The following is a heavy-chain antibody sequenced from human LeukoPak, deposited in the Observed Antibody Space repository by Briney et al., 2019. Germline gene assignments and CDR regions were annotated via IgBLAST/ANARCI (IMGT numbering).Heavy chain of an antibody. CDR1: GFTFSDYC. J-gene: IGHJ4*02. D-gene: IGHD3-22*01. CDR2: ISSSGSTI. Sequence: GGSLRLSCAASGFTFSDYCMSWIRQAPGKGLEWVSYISSSGSTIYYADSVKGRFTISRDNAKNTLYLQMNSLRAEDTAVYYCARYYYDSSLLDYWGQGTLVTVSS. V-gene: IGHV3-11*01. CDR3: ARYYYDSSLLDY.